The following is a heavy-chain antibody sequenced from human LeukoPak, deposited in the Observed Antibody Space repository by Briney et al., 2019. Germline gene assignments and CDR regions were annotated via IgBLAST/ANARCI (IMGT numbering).Heavy chain of an antibody. CDR1: GFTFSSYE. V-gene: IGHV3-48*03. D-gene: IGHD4-17*01. CDR2: ISSSGSTI. Sequence: GGSLRLSCAASGFTFSSYEMNWVRQAPGKGLEWVSYISSSGSTIYYADSVKGRFTISRDNAKNSLYLQMNSLRAEDTAVYYCARVVVRAVTGWPEYFQHWGQGALVTVSS. J-gene: IGHJ1*01. CDR3: ARVVVRAVTGWPEYFQH.